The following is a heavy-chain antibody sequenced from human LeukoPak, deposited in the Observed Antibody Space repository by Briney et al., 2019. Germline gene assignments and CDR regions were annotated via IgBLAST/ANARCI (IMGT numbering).Heavy chain of an antibody. CDR2: ISSSGSTI. D-gene: IGHD5-18*01. V-gene: IGHV3-11*01. CDR1: GFTFSDYY. Sequence: GESLRLSCAASGFTFSDYYMSWIRQAPGKGLEWVSYISSSGSTIYYADSVKGRFTISRDNAKNSLYLQMNSLRAEDTAVYYCAMGRDTAMVFDYWGQGTLVTVSS. CDR3: AMGRDTAMVFDY. J-gene: IGHJ4*02.